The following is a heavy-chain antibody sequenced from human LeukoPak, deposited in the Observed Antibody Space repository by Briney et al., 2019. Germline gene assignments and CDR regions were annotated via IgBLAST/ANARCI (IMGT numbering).Heavy chain of an antibody. D-gene: IGHD3-22*01. Sequence: GGSLRLSCAASGFTFSSYAVSWVRQAPGKGLECISAISGTGRDTYYADSVKGRFTISRDNAKNSLYLQMNSLRAEDTAVYYCARERSSGYYVSWFDPWGQGTLVTVSS. CDR2: ISGTGRDT. CDR3: ARERSSGYYVSWFDP. CDR1: GFTFSSYA. J-gene: IGHJ5*02. V-gene: IGHV3-23*01.